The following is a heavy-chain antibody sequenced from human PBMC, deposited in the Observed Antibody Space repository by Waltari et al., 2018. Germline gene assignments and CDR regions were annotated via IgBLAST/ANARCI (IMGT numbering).Heavy chain of an antibody. CDR1: GYTFTSYG. Sequence: QVQLVQSGVEVKKPGASVKVSCKASGYTFTSYGISWVRQAPGQGLEWMGWISAYNGNTNYAQKLQGRVTMTTDTSTSTAYMELRSLRSDDTAVYYCARLSKIVVVAATHFDYWGQGTLVTVSS. CDR2: ISAYNGNT. J-gene: IGHJ4*02. CDR3: ARLSKIVVVAATHFDY. D-gene: IGHD2-15*01. V-gene: IGHV1-18*01.